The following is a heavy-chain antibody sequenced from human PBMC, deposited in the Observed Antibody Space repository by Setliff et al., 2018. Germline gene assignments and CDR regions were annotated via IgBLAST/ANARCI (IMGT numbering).Heavy chain of an antibody. J-gene: IGHJ6*03. CDR3: ARAPWRDPPGYDHMDV. V-gene: IGHV4-4*07. Sequence: PSETLSLTCTVSGGSISSYYWSWIRQPAGKGLEWIGHIYLGGSANYNPSLKSRVTMSIDTSKKQFSLKLNTVTAADMAVYYCARAPWRDPPGYDHMDVWGKGTTVTVSS. CDR2: IYLGGSA. CDR1: GGSISSYY. D-gene: IGHD2-21*02.